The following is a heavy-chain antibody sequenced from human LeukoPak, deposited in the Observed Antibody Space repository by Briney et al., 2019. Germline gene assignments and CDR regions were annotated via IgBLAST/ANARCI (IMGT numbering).Heavy chain of an antibody. CDR3: ARGPRFCGSVSCFTSWFDP. CDR2: IYYSERT. CDR1: DYSISSSNW. V-gene: IGHV4-28*03. Sequence: PSETLSLTCAVSDYSISSSNWWGWIRQPPGKGLEWMGYIYYSERTYHNPSLKSRVTMSVDTSKNQFSLKLGSVTAADTAVYYCARGPRFCGSVSCFTSWFDPWGQGTLVTVSS. J-gene: IGHJ5*02. D-gene: IGHD2-2*02.